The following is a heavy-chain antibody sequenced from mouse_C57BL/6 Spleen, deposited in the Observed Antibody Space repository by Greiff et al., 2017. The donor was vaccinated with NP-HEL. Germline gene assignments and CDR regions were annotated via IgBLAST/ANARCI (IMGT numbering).Heavy chain of an antibody. V-gene: IGHV1-82*01. Sequence: VQLQQSGPELVKPGASVKISCKASGYAFSSSWMNWVKQRPGKGLEWIGRIYPGDGDTNYNGKFKGKATLTEDKSSSTAYMQLSSLTFEDSAVYFCAGESITTVDDWGQGTTLTVSS. D-gene: IGHD1-1*01. J-gene: IGHJ2*01. CDR3: AGESITTVDD. CDR1: GYAFSSSW. CDR2: IYPGDGDT.